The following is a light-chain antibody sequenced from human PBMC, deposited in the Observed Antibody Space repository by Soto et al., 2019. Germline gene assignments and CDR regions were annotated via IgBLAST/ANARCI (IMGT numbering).Light chain of an antibody. Sequence: QSVLTQPASVSASPGQSITISCTGTSSDVGTYDDVSWYRQHPGKAPRLLIYEVTNRPSGVSNRFSGSKSGDTASLTISGLQAEDEGAYYCSSYTIGSTYVFVSGTKV. CDR1: SSDVGTYDD. CDR2: EVT. J-gene: IGLJ1*01. V-gene: IGLV2-14*01. CDR3: SSYTIGSTYV.